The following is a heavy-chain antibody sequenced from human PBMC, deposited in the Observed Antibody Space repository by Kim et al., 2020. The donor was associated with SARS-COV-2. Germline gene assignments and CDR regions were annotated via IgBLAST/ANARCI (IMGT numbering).Heavy chain of an antibody. Sequence: NYNPSHNSRVTMSVDTSKNQFSLNLTSVTPADTAVYYCARGGVATIWSYWGQGTLVSVSS. J-gene: IGHJ4*02. D-gene: IGHD5-12*01. V-gene: IGHV4-59*09. CDR3: ARGGVATIWSY.